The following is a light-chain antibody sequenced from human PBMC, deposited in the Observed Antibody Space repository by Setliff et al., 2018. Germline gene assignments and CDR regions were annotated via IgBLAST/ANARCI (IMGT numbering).Light chain of an antibody. CDR3: CSNAFGNSYV. V-gene: IGLV2-11*01. CDR2: DVS. CDR1: RTAVGDNKY. J-gene: IGLJ1*01. Sequence: QSVLSQPRSVSGSPGQSVTISCTGTRTAVGDNKYITWYQHHPGKAPKLMMYDVSKRPAGVPDRFSGSKPGNTASLTISGLQAEDEADYYCCSNAFGNSYVFGTGTKGTV.